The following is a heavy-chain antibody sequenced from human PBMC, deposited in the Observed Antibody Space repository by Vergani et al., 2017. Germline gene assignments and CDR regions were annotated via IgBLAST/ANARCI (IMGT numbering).Heavy chain of an antibody. V-gene: IGHV3-66*02. CDR3: ARGNYYGSGTYVDP. D-gene: IGHD3-10*01. CDR2: IYSGDET. CDR1: GSTVSGNY. J-gene: IGHJ5*02. Sequence: ELQLVASGGGLVKPGGSLRLSCAASGSTVSGNYMPWVRQAPGKGLEWVSHIYSGDETYYADSVKGRVTSSRDTSKNTLHLQINNLRVEDTAVYYCARGNYYGSGTYVDPWGQGTLVTVSS.